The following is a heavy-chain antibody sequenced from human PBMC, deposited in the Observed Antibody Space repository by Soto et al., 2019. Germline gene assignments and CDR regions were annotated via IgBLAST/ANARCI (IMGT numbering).Heavy chain of an antibody. Sequence: GASVKVSCKASGGTFSSYAISCVRQAPGQGLEWMGGIIPIFGTANYAQKFQGRVTITADKSTSTAYMELSSLRSEDTAVYYCASSPVSWIVGMDVWGQGTTVTVSS. CDR2: IIPIFGTA. V-gene: IGHV1-69*06. D-gene: IGHD2-15*01. J-gene: IGHJ6*02. CDR1: GGTFSSYA. CDR3: ASSPVSWIVGMDV.